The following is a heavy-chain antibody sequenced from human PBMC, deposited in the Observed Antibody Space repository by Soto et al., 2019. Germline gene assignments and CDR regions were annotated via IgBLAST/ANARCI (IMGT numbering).Heavy chain of an antibody. V-gene: IGHV3-23*01. CDR3: AKSRSVEDGFDI. CDR1: GFPFNNYA. J-gene: IGHJ3*02. Sequence: GGSLRLSCAASGFPFNNYAMSWVRQAPGKGLEWVSAIRGSDESTYYAQSVKGRFTISRDNSKNKLNLQMNSLRAEDTAVYYCAKSRSVEDGFDIWGQGTMVTVSS. CDR2: IRGSDEST.